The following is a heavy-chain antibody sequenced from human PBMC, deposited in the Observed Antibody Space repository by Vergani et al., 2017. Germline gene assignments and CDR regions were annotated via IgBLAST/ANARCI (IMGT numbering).Heavy chain of an antibody. V-gene: IGHV4-59*01. CDR2: IYYRGST. J-gene: IGHJ6*03. Sequence: QVQLQESGPGLVKPSETLSLTCTVSGGSISSYYWSWIRQPPGKGLEWIGYIYYRGSTNYKPSLKSRVTISVDTSKNQFSLKLSSVTAADTAVYYCARAIAVAGTMDYYYYMDVWGKGTTVTVSS. CDR3: ARAIAVAGTMDYYYYMDV. CDR1: GGSISSYY. D-gene: IGHD6-19*01.